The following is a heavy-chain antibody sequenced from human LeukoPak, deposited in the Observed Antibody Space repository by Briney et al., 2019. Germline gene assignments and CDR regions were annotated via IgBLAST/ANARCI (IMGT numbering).Heavy chain of an antibody. CDR2: IYSGGST. D-gene: IGHD2-2*01. Sequence: GGSLRLSCAASGFIVSSNYMSWVRQAPGKGLEWVSVIYSGGSTYYADYVKGRFTISRDNYKNTLYLQMNSLRAEDTAVYYCAKVVRAAANYYYYYYYMDVWGKGTTVTISS. V-gene: IGHV3-66*01. CDR3: AKVVRAAANYYYYYYYMDV. J-gene: IGHJ6*03. CDR1: GFIVSSNY.